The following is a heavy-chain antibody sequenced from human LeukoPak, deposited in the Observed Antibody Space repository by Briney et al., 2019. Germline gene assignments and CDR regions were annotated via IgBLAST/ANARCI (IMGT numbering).Heavy chain of an antibody. J-gene: IGHJ4*02. CDR2: IHPTTGNP. CDR1: GYTFADYY. Sequence: ASVKVSCKASGYTFADYYMNWVRQAPGQGLEFMGWIHPTTGNPAYAQGFSGRFVFSLDTSVTTTYLQINDLKAEDTAVYFCARALDSLGGLSLPDYWGQGTLVTVSS. V-gene: IGHV7-4-1*02. D-gene: IGHD3-16*02. CDR3: ARALDSLGGLSLPDY.